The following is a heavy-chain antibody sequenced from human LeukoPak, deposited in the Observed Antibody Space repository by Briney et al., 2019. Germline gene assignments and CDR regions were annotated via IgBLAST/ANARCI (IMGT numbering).Heavy chain of an antibody. D-gene: IGHD6-19*01. V-gene: IGHV3-7*01. J-gene: IGHJ4*02. Sequence: GGSLRLSCAASGFTFSNYWMSWVRQAPGKGLEWVANIKQDGSEKYYVDSVKGRFTISRDNAKNSLYLQMNSLRAEDTAVYYCARGEVPQWLGQYYFDYWGQGTLVTVSS. CDR3: ARGEVPQWLGQYYFDY. CDR2: IKQDGSEK. CDR1: GFTFSNYW.